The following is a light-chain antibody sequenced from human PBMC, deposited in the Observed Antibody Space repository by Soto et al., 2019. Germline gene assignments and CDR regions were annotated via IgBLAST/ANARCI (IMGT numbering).Light chain of an antibody. V-gene: IGKV1-39*01. CDR3: QQSFTNPKT. CDR1: QGISNF. Sequence: DIQMTQSPSSLSASVGDRVTITCRASQGISNFLNWYQQKPGEAPKVLIYAASSLHTGVPSRFSGSGPGAVFTLTINSLQPEDFATYFCQQSFTNPKTFGQGTEVDIK. CDR2: AAS. J-gene: IGKJ1*01.